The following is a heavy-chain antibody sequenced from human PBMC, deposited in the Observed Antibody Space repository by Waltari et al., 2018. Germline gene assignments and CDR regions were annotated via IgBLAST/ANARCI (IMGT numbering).Heavy chain of an antibody. Sequence: QLPLQVSGPGLVKPSETLSLTCTASGGSISSFSWTWIRQPAGKGLEWIGRIYTSGSTNYNPSLKSRVTMSVDTSKNQFSLKLSSVTAADTALYYCARLVSVAGTVTFDYWGQGTLVTVSS. D-gene: IGHD6-19*01. V-gene: IGHV4-4*07. CDR3: ARLVSVAGTVTFDY. CDR1: GGSISSFS. CDR2: IYTSGST. J-gene: IGHJ4*02.